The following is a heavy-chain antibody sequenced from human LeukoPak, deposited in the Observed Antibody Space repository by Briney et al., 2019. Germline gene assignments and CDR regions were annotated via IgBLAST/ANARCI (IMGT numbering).Heavy chain of an antibody. CDR3: ARGPPSWIQLWSYFDY. J-gene: IGHJ4*02. Sequence: ASVKVSCKASGYTFTGYYMHWVRQAPGQGLEWMGWINPNSGGTNYAQKFQGRVTMTRDTSISTAYMELSRLRSDDTAVYYCARGPPSWIQLWSYFDYWGQGTPVIVSS. V-gene: IGHV1-2*02. CDR1: GYTFTGYY. D-gene: IGHD5-18*01. CDR2: INPNSGGT.